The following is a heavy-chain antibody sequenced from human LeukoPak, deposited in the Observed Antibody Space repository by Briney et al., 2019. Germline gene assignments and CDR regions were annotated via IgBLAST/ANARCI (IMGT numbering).Heavy chain of an antibody. CDR2: ISGSGGTT. J-gene: IGHJ6*04. Sequence: GGSLRLSCAASRFTFSSYAMSWVRQAPGKGLEWVSAISGSGGTTYYADSVKGRFTISRDNSKNTLYLQMNSLRAEDTAVYYCAELGITMIGGVWGKGTTVTISS. CDR1: RFTFSSYA. D-gene: IGHD3-10*02. V-gene: IGHV3-23*01. CDR3: AELGITMIGGV.